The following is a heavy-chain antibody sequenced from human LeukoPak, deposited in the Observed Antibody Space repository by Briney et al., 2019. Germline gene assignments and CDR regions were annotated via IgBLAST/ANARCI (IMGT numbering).Heavy chain of an antibody. J-gene: IGHJ4*02. CDR1: GGSISSYY. D-gene: IGHD2-2*01. CDR2: IYTSGST. Sequence: SETLSLTCTVPGGSISSYYWSWIRQPAGKGLEWIGRIYTSGSTNYNPSLKSRVTISVDTSKNQFSLKLSSVTAADTAVYYCARGEYQLLFDYWGQGTLVTVSS. CDR3: ARGEYQLLFDY. V-gene: IGHV4-4*07.